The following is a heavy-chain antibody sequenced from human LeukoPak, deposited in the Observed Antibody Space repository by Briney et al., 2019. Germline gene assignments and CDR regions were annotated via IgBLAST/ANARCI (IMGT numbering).Heavy chain of an antibody. CDR1: GFTFSAYW. D-gene: IGHD3-3*01. Sequence: GGSLRLSCAASGFTFSAYWMTWVRQAPGKGLEWVANIKQDGNEKYYVDSVKGRFTISRDNAKNSLYLQMNSLRAEDTAVYYCARGQITIFGVVSDSGAFDIWGQGTMVTVSS. V-gene: IGHV3-7*01. CDR3: ARGQITIFGVVSDSGAFDI. J-gene: IGHJ3*02. CDR2: IKQDGNEK.